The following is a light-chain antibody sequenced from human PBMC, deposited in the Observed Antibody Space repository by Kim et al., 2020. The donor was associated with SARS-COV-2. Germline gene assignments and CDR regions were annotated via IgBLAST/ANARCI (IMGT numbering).Light chain of an antibody. CDR1: QDISNY. Sequence: AAVGDRVTITCRASQDISNYLAWFQLKPGKAPKLLIYAASALQPGVPSRFSGSGSGTDFTLTVTSLQPEDVATYYCQKCNSAPWTFGQGTKVDIK. J-gene: IGKJ1*01. CDR2: AAS. V-gene: IGKV1-27*01. CDR3: QKCNSAPWT.